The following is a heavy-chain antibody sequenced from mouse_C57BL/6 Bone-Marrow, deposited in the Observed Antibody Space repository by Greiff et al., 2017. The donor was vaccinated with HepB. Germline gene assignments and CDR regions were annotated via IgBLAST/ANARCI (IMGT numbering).Heavy chain of an antibody. CDR2: ISSGGSYT. Sequence: EVKLMESGGDLVKPGGSLKLSCAASGFTFSSYGMSWVRQTPEKRLEWVATISSGGSYTYYPDSVKGRFTISRDNAKNTLYLQMSSLKSEDTAMYYCARHDYGGYFDVWGTGTTVTVSS. CDR1: GFTFSSYG. D-gene: IGHD1-1*01. V-gene: IGHV5-6*01. J-gene: IGHJ1*03. CDR3: ARHDYGGYFDV.